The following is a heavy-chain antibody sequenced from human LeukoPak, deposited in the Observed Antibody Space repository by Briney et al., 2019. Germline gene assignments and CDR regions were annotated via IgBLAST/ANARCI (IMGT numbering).Heavy chain of an antibody. CDR1: EDTFTRHY. Sequence: GASVKVSCKASEDTFTRHYMHWVRQAPGQGLEWIGLINPNDNSIDYTQKLRGRVTVTRDRSTSTVYMELNRLRSDDTAVYYCAREGGSYKHFDYWGQGSLITVSS. J-gene: IGHJ4*02. V-gene: IGHV1-46*04. CDR2: INPNDNSI. D-gene: IGHD3-10*01. CDR3: AREGGSYKHFDY.